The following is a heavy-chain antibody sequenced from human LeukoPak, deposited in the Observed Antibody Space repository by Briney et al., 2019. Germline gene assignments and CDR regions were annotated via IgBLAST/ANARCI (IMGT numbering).Heavy chain of an antibody. J-gene: IGHJ4*02. CDR1: GGSISSSSYY. Sequence: SETLSLTCTVSGGSISSSSYYWGWIRQPPGKGLEWIGSIYYSGSTYYNPSLKSRVTISVDRSKNQFSLKLSSVTAADTAVYYCARLFWSGFVYFDYWGQGTLVTVSS. D-gene: IGHD3-3*01. CDR3: ARLFWSGFVYFDY. V-gene: IGHV4-39*07. CDR2: IYYSGST.